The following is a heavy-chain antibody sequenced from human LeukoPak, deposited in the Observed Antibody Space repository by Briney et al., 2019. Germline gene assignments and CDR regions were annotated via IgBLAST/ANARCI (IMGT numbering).Heavy chain of an antibody. CDR1: GITFSRSW. CDR3: TTDVIAAAGSPFDY. V-gene: IGHV3-15*01. Sequence: GGSLRLSCAASGITFSRSWMSWVRQAPGKGLEWVGRIKSKTDGGTTDYAAPVKGRFTISRDDSKNTLYLQMNSLKTEDTAVYYCTTDVIAAAGSPFDYWGQGTLVTVSS. CDR2: IKSKTDGGTT. D-gene: IGHD6-13*01. J-gene: IGHJ4*02.